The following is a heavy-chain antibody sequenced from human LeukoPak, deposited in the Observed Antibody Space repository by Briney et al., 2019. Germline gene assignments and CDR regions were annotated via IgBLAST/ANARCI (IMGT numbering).Heavy chain of an antibody. CDR2: INHSGST. D-gene: IGHD3-22*01. J-gene: IGHJ4*02. CDR1: GGSFSGCY. V-gene: IGHV4-34*01. CDR3: ARRRRTGSSGYYPSPFDY. Sequence: SETLSLTCAVYGGSFSGCYWSWIRQPPGKGLEWIGEINHSGSTNYNPSLKSRVTISVDTSKNQFSLKLSSVTAADTAVYYCARRRRTGSSGYYPSPFDYWGQGTLVTVSS.